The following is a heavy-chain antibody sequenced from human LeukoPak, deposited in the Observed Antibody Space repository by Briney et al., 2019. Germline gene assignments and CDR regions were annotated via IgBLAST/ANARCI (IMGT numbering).Heavy chain of an antibody. CDR1: GFTFSSYS. J-gene: IGHJ4*02. CDR3: ASEGAYYYDSSGYYLFDY. V-gene: IGHV3-48*01. Sequence: GGSLRLSCAASGFTFSSYSMNWVRQAPGKGLEWVSSISSSSSTIYYADSVKGRFTISRDNAKNSLYLQMNSLRAEDTAVYYCASEGAYYYDSSGYYLFDYWGQGTLVTVSS. D-gene: IGHD3-22*01. CDR2: ISSSSSTI.